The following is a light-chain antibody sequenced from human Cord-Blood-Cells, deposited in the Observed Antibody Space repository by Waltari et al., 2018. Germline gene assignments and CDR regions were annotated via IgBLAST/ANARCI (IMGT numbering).Light chain of an antibody. CDR2: DAS. Sequence: EIVLTQSPATLSLSPGERATLSCRASQSVSSYLAWYQQKPGQAPRLRISDASNRATGIPARCSGSGSGTDFTLTISSLEPEDFAVYYCQQRSNWPLPFGGGTKVEIK. CDR1: QSVSSY. CDR3: QQRSNWPLP. V-gene: IGKV3-11*01. J-gene: IGKJ4*01.